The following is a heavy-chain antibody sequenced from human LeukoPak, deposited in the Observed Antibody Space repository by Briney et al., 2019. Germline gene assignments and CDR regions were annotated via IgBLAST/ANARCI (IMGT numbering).Heavy chain of an antibody. J-gene: IGHJ4*02. V-gene: IGHV3-23*01. CDR1: GFTFSSYT. CDR2: ITTSDGNT. D-gene: IGHD6-13*01. CDR3: AKAGYSSSFTDH. Sequence: GGSLRLSCAASGFTFSSYTMSWVRQAPGKGLEWVSTITTSDGNTYYADSVKGRFTVSRDNSKNTLYLQMNSLRAEDTAVYYCAKAGYSSSFTDHWGQGTLVTVSS.